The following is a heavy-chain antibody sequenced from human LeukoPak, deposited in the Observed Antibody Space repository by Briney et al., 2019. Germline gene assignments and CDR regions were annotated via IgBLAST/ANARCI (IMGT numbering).Heavy chain of an antibody. CDR3: AKGAAGYSYGEIDY. V-gene: IGHV4-59*01. D-gene: IGHD5-18*01. CDR1: GGSISSYY. Sequence: SETLSLTCTVSGGSISSYYWSWIRQPPGKGLEWIGYIYYSGSTNYNPSLKSRVTISVDTSKNQFSLKLSSVTAADTAVYYCAKGAAGYSYGEIDYWGQGTLVTVSS. CDR2: IYYSGST. J-gene: IGHJ4*02.